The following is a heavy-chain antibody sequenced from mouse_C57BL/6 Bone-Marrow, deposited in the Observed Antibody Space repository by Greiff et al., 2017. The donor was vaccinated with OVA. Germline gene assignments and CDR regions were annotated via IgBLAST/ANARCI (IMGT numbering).Heavy chain of an antibody. D-gene: IGHD2-1*01. CDR1: GFNIKDYY. J-gene: IGHJ4*01. CDR2: IDPEDGET. V-gene: IGHV14-2*01. Sequence: EVHLVESGAELVKPGASVKLSCTASGFNIKDYYMHWVKQRTEQGLEWIGRIDPEDGETKYAPKFQGKATITADTSSNTAYLQLSSLTSEDTAVYYCASFYGNYVGYYAMDYWGQGTSVTVSS. CDR3: ASFYGNYVGYYAMDY.